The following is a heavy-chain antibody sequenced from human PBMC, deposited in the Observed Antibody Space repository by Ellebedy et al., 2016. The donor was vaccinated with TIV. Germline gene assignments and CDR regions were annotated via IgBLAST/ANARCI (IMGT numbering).Heavy chain of an antibody. Sequence: GESLKISCAASGCTVSSYGMHWVRQAPGKGLEWVAVIWYDGSNKYYADSVKGRFNISRDNSKNTLYLQMNSLRAEDTAVYYCARGETAAGPRGWDYGMDVWGQGTTVTVSS. CDR2: IWYDGSNK. CDR3: ARGETAAGPRGWDYGMDV. CDR1: GCTVSSYG. J-gene: IGHJ6*02. D-gene: IGHD6-13*01. V-gene: IGHV3-33*01.